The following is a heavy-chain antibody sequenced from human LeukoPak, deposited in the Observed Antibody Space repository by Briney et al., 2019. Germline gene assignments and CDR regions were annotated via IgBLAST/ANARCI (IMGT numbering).Heavy chain of an antibody. CDR3: AEVPNWESFDNYFDY. Sequence: GGSLRLSCAASGFTFSGYAMNWVRQAPGKGLEWVSLIFASGSTTKYADSVKGRFTISRDNSKNTLYLQMNSLRAEDTAVYYCAEVPNWESFDNYFDYWGQGTLVTVSS. V-gene: IGHV3-NL1*01. J-gene: IGHJ4*02. D-gene: IGHD7-27*01. CDR1: GFTFSGYA. CDR2: IFASGSTT.